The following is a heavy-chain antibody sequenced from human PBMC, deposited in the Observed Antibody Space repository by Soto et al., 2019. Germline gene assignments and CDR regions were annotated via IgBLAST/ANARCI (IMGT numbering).Heavy chain of an antibody. CDR2: IWYDGSNK. D-gene: IGHD1-26*01. V-gene: IGHV3-33*01. J-gene: IGHJ4*02. Sequence: QVQLVESGGGVVQPGRSLRLSCAASGFTFSSYGMHWVRQAPGKGLEWVAVIWYDGSNKYYADSVKGRFTISRDNSKNTRYLQMNGLRAEDTAVYYCAREVVGATTGDYFDYWGQGTLVTVSS. CDR1: GFTFSSYG. CDR3: AREVVGATTGDYFDY.